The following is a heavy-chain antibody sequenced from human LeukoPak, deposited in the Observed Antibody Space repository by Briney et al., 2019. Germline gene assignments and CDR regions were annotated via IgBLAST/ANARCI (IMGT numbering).Heavy chain of an antibody. D-gene: IGHD6-19*01. Sequence: GSLRLSCAGSGFTFSSYAMTWVRQAPGEGLEWVSSIYASCGNPCYAGPVKGRFTISRDNSKSTFFLQMNTLRAADTAVYYCAKGSGSGWYGWFAPWGQGTLVTVPS. J-gene: IGHJ5*02. CDR1: GFTFSSYA. CDR3: AKGSGSGWYGWFAP. V-gene: IGHV3-23*01. CDR2: IYASCGNP.